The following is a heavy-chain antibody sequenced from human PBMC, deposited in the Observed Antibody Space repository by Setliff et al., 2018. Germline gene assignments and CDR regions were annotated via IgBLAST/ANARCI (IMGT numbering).Heavy chain of an antibody. D-gene: IGHD2-2*01. CDR1: GGSISSSSYY. CDR2: IYYSGST. V-gene: IGHV4-39*07. Sequence: PSETLSLTCTVSGGSISSSSYYWGWIRRPPGKGLEWIGSIYYSGSTYYNPSLKSRVTISVDTSKNQFSLKLSPVTAADTAVYYCARVEIAILPAAIDYWGQGTLVTVSS. J-gene: IGHJ4*02. CDR3: ARVEIAILPAAIDY.